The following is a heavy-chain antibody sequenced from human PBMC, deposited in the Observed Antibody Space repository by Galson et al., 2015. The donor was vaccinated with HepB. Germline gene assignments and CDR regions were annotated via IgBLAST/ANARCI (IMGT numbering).Heavy chain of an antibody. CDR2: IRYDGSNK. J-gene: IGHJ4*02. D-gene: IGHD5-12*01. CDR3: ANHSGNGSFDY. V-gene: IGHV3-30*02. Sequence: SLRLSCAASGFTFSSYGMHWVRQAPGKGLEWVAFIRYDGSNKYYEDSVKGRCTITRDNYKTTLFLQVNSLRAEEKAVDYCANHSGNGSFDYWGQGTLVTVSS. CDR1: GFTFSSYG.